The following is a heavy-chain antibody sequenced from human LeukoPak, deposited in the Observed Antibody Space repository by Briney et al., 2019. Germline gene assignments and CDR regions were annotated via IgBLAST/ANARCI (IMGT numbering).Heavy chain of an antibody. CDR2: IWSDGSTK. D-gene: IGHD6-6*01. CDR3: ATDRGSSPFDY. V-gene: IGHV3-33*01. Sequence: PGGSLILSCAASGFTFSNYGMHWVRQTPGKGLEWVAVIWSDGSTKKYADSVKGRFTISRDNSQNTLYLQMNSLRAEDTAVYYCATDRGSSPFDYWGQGTLVTVSS. J-gene: IGHJ4*02. CDR1: GFTFSNYG.